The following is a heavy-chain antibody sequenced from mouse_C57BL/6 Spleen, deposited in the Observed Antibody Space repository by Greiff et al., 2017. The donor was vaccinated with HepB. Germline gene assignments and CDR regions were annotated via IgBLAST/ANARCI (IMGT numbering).Heavy chain of an antibody. Sequence: EVQGVESGEGLVKPGGSLKLSCAASGFTFSSYAMSWVRQTPEKRLEWVAYISSGGDYIYYADTVKGRFTISRDNARNTLYLQMSSLKSEDTAMYYCTREGYYGSSYVLYAMDYWGQGTSVTVSS. CDR1: GFTFSSYA. J-gene: IGHJ4*01. V-gene: IGHV5-9-1*02. CDR3: TREGYYGSSYVLYAMDY. D-gene: IGHD1-1*01. CDR2: ISSGGDYI.